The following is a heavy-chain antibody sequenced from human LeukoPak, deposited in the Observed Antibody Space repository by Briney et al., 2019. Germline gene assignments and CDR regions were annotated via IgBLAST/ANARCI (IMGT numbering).Heavy chain of an antibody. CDR1: GFTFSDYY. Sequence: GGSLRLSCAASGFTFSDYYMSWIRQAPGKGLEWVSYIGYSGSNIYYADSVKGRFTISRDNAKNSLYLQMNSLRAEDTAVYYCARAKGSYSFDYWGQGTLVTVSS. CDR3: ARAKGSYSFDY. J-gene: IGHJ4*02. CDR2: IGYSGSNI. V-gene: IGHV3-11*01. D-gene: IGHD3-10*01.